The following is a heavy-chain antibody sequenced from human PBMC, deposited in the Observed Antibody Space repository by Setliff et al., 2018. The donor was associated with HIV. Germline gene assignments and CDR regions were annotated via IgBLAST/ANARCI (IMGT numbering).Heavy chain of an antibody. CDR1: GGTFSSYA. D-gene: IGHD5-18*01. J-gene: IGHJ5*02. Sequence: SVKVSCKASGGTFSSYAISWVRQAPGQGLEWMGGIIPILGIANSAQKFQGRVTITADKSTSTAYMELSSLRSEDTAVYYCASKLYSYGLNWFDPWGQGTLVTVFS. V-gene: IGHV1-69*10. CDR2: IIPILGIA. CDR3: ASKLYSYGLNWFDP.